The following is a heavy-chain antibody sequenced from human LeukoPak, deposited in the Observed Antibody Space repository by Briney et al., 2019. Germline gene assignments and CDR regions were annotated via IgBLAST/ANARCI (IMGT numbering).Heavy chain of an antibody. V-gene: IGHV3-48*02. CDR2: ISSGSTTI. D-gene: IGHD4-17*01. CDR3: ARDSHDYGDYGMRHFDC. Sequence: GGSLRLSCAASGFTFSIYSMNWVRQAPGKGLEWVSYISSGSTTIYYADSVKGRFTISRDNAKNSLYLQMNSLRDEDTAVYYRARDSHDYGDYGMRHFDCWGQGTLVAVSS. J-gene: IGHJ4*02. CDR1: GFTFSIYS.